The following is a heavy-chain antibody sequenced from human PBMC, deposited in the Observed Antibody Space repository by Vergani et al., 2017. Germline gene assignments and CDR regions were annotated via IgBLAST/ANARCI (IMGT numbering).Heavy chain of an antibody. CDR3: TTDPLRYCSSTSCYFFDY. CDR1: GFTFSNAW. CDR2: IKSKTDGGTT. D-gene: IGHD2-2*01. V-gene: IGHV3-15*01. J-gene: IGHJ4*02. Sequence: EVQLVESGGGLVKPGGSLRLSCAASGFTFSNAWMSWVRQAPGKGLEWVGRIKSKTDGGTTDYAAPVKGRFTISRDDSKNTLYLQMNSLKTEDTAVYYCTTDPLRYCSSTSCYFFDYWGQGTLVTVPS.